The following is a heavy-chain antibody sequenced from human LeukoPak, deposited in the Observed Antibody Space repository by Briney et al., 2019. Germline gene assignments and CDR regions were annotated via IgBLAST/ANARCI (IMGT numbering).Heavy chain of an antibody. CDR1: GGSISSSSYY. CDR3: ARVSSIVVVPAAIGVFDY. D-gene: IGHD2-2*01. V-gene: IGHV4-39*01. Sequence: PSETLSLTCTVSGGSISSSSYYWGWIRQPPGKGLEWIGSIYYSGSTYYNPSLKSRVTISVDTSKNQFSLKLSSVTAADTAVYYCARVSSIVVVPAAIGVFDYWGQGTLVTVSP. CDR2: IYYSGST. J-gene: IGHJ4*02.